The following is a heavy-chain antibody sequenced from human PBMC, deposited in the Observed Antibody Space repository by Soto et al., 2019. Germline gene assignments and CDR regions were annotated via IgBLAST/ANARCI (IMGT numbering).Heavy chain of an antibody. CDR3: ARAQTSYGMDV. CDR2: MNPNSGNN. Sequence: QVQLVQSGAEVKKPGASVKVSCKASGYTFTSYDINWVRQATGQGLEWMGWMNPNSGNNGYAKKVQGRVTMTRNTPISTAYIELSSLRSANTAVYYCARAQTSYGMDVWGQGTTVTVSS. J-gene: IGHJ6*02. CDR1: GYTFTSYD. V-gene: IGHV1-8*01.